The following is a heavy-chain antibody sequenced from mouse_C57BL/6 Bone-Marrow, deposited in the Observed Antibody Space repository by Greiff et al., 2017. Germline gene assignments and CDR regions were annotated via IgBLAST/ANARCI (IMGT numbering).Heavy chain of an antibody. J-gene: IGHJ2*01. CDR1: GFSLTSYG. V-gene: IGHV2-2*01. D-gene: IGHD1-1*01. CDR2: IWSGGST. CDR3: ARNELLRAYYFDY. Sequence: VQRVESGPGLVQPSQSLSITCTVSGFSLTSYGVHWVRQSPGKGLEWLGVIWSGGSTDYNAAFISRLSISKDNSKSQVFFKMNSLQADDTAIYYCARNELLRAYYFDYWGQGTTLTVSS.